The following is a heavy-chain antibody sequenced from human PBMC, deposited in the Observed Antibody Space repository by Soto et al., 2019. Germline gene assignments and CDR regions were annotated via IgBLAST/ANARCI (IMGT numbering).Heavy chain of an antibody. CDR3: ARALSGYVT. J-gene: IGHJ4*02. CDR2: INAGNGDT. CDR1: GITYNTYA. V-gene: IGHV1-3*01. Sequence: QVQLVQSGPEMKKPGASVKLSCKASGITYNTYAIHWVRQAPGQGLEWMGWINAGNGDTRISQNFQGRVTLTRDTSASTVYMDLDSLKSEDTGVYYCARALSGYVTWGQGTLVTVSS. D-gene: IGHD5-12*01.